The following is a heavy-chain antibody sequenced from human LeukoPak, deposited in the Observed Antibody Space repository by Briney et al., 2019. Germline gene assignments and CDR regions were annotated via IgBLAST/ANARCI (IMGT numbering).Heavy chain of an antibody. CDR3: AKGLQKFDSSSSFDY. D-gene: IGHD6-6*01. CDR1: AFTLSSYG. J-gene: IGHJ4*02. V-gene: IGHV3-30*18. CDR2: ISYDGSNK. Sequence: GGSLRLSCAASAFTLSSYGMYWVRQAPGKGLEWVAAISYDGSNKYYADSVKGRFTISRDNSKNTLCLQMNSLRAENAAVYYCAKGLQKFDSSSSFDYWGQGTLVTVSS.